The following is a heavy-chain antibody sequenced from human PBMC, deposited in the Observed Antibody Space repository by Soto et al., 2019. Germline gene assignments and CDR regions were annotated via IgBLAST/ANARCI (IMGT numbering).Heavy chain of an antibody. CDR1: GGSISSSSYY. J-gene: IGHJ5*02. CDR2: IYYSGST. Sequence: QLQLQESGPGLVKPSETLSLTCTVSGGSISSSSYYWGWIRQPPGKGLEWIGSIYYSGSTYYNPSLKSRVTIAVDTSKNQFSLKLSSVTAADTAVYYCARRLMTTVTRHNWFDPWGQGTLVTVSS. V-gene: IGHV4-39*01. CDR3: ARRLMTTVTRHNWFDP. D-gene: IGHD4-17*01.